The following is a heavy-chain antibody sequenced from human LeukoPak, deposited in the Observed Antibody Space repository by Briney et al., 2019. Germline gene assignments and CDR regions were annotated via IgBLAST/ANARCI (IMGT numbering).Heavy chain of an antibody. D-gene: IGHD3-9*01. J-gene: IGHJ4*02. CDR2: IYYSGTT. Sequence: SETLSLTCTVSGGSISSSSYYWGWIRQPPGKGLEWIGSIYYSGTTYYNPSLKSRVTISVDTSKNQFSLKLSSVTAADTAVYLCASAKIYDILTQTADYFDYWGQGTLVTVSS. V-gene: IGHV4-39*01. CDR1: GGSISSSSYY. CDR3: ASAKIYDILTQTADYFDY.